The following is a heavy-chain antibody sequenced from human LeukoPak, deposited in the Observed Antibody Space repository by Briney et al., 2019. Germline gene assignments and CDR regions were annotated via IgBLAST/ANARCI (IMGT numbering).Heavy chain of an antibody. Sequence: GGSLRLSCEASGFSLGTYWMSWVRQAPGKGLEWVTNIKQDGSEKYYVDSVKGRFTISRDNAKNSLWLQMSSLRADDTAVYYCAGGSGWLIDSWGQGTLVTVSS. D-gene: IGHD6-19*01. CDR3: AGGSGWLIDS. J-gene: IGHJ4*02. CDR1: GFSLGTYW. V-gene: IGHV3-7*03. CDR2: IKQDGSEK.